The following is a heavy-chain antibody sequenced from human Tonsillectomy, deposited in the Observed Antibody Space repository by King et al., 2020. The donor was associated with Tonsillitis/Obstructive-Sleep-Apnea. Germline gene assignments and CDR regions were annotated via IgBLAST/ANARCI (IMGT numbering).Heavy chain of an antibody. J-gene: IGHJ3*01. CDR1: GYNFTNYW. Sequence: QLVQSGAEVKKPGESLKISCKGSGYNFTNYWVDWVRQMPEKGLEFMGRIYPGDSDTRYSPSFRGQVTISADKSITTAYLHWSSLKASDTAMYYCATVGEDTTATPEAFNFWGQGTMVTVSS. CDR3: ATVGEDTTATPEAFNF. D-gene: IGHD1-1*01. V-gene: IGHV5-51*01. CDR2: IYPGDSDT.